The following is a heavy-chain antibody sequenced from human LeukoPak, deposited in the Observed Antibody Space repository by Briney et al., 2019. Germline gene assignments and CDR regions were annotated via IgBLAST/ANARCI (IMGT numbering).Heavy chain of an antibody. CDR2: ISHSGTT. J-gene: IGHJ4*02. V-gene: IGHV4-34*01. Sequence: SETLSLTCAVYGGSFSGYYWTWFRQPPGKGLEWIAEISHSGTTNYNPALKSRVTISVDTSKNQFSLKLSSVTAADTAVYYCARVYYDSSGYYLDYFDYWGQGTLVTVSS. CDR3: ARVYYDSSGYYLDYFDY. CDR1: GGSFSGYY. D-gene: IGHD3-22*01.